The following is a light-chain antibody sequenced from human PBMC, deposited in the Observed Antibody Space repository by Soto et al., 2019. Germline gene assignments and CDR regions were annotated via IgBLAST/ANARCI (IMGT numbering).Light chain of an antibody. CDR2: EVS. V-gene: IGLV2-14*01. CDR3: SSYTTRTTHV. CDR1: DRDIGDYNY. Sequence: QSVLAQPASVSGSPGQSITISCSGTDRDIGDYNYVSWYQQLPGRAPKLMIYEVSNRPSGVSNRFSASKSGNTASLTISGLQTEDEADYYCSSYTTRTTHVFGTGTQVTVL. J-gene: IGLJ1*01.